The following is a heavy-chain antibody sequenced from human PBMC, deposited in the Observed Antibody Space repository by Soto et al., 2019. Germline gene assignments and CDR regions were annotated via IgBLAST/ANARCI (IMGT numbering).Heavy chain of an antibody. CDR1: GFTFSTYS. CDR3: ARVSYCGDDCYHDAFDI. J-gene: IGHJ3*02. CDR2: ISSSSSAI. Sequence: LRLSCAASGFTFSTYSMNWVRQGPGKGLEWVSYISSSSSAIYSADSVKGRFTISRDNAKNSLYLQMNSLRDEDTAVYYSARVSYCGDDCYHDAFDIWGQGTMVTVSS. D-gene: IGHD2-21*02. V-gene: IGHV3-48*02.